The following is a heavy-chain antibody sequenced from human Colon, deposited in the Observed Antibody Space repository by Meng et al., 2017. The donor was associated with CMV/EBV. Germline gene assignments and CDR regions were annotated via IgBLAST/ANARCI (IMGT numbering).Heavy chain of an antibody. CDR1: GFTFSNYA. D-gene: IGHD2/OR15-2a*01. J-gene: IGHJ4*02. CDR3: ARGPGPRSNIYDS. Sequence: GESLRISCAASGFTFSNYAMTWVRQAPGKGLDWVSVAFPGLSTTYSADTVKGRFTISRDDSNNMLYLEMTSLRVEDTAIYYCARGPGPRSNIYDSWGQGTQVTVSS. CDR2: AFPGLSTT. V-gene: IGHV3-23*03.